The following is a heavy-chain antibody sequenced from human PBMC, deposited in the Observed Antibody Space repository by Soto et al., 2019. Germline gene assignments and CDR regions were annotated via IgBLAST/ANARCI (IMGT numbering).Heavy chain of an antibody. Sequence: GGSLRLSCAASGFTFSSYGMHWVRQAPGKGLEWVAVISYDGSNKYYADSVKGRFTISRDNSKNTLYLQMNSLRAEDTAVYYCARDERGYSYVILSSGMDVWGQGTTVTVSS. CDR1: GFTFSSYG. CDR2: ISYDGSNK. V-gene: IGHV3-30*03. D-gene: IGHD5-18*01. J-gene: IGHJ6*02. CDR3: ARDERGYSYVILSSGMDV.